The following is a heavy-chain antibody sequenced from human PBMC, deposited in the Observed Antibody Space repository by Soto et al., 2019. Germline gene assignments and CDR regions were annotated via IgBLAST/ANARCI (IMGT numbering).Heavy chain of an antibody. CDR3: ARDVGGGYSGYDNHQEVVWYFDL. CDR1: GGTFSSYA. D-gene: IGHD5-12*01. V-gene: IGHV1-69*13. Sequence: GASVKVSCKASGGTFSSYAISWVRQAPGQGLEWMGGIIPIFGTANYAQKFQGRVTITADESTSTAYMELSSLRSEDTAVYYCARDVGGGYSGYDNHQEVVWYFDLWGRGTLVTVSS. CDR2: IIPIFGTA. J-gene: IGHJ2*01.